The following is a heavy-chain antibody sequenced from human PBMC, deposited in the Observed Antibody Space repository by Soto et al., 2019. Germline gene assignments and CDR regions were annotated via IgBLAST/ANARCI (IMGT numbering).Heavy chain of an antibody. CDR3: AKDRPPGTYVHRYYYYYMDV. Sequence: GGSLRLSCAASGFTFSNYAMSWVRQAPGKGLEWFSAISDSGGSTYYADSVKGRFTISRDNSRNTLYLQMNSLRADDTAVYYCAKDRPPGTYVHRYYYYYMDVWGKGTTVTVSS. D-gene: IGHD1-1*01. CDR1: GFTFSNYA. J-gene: IGHJ6*03. CDR2: ISDSGGST. V-gene: IGHV3-23*01.